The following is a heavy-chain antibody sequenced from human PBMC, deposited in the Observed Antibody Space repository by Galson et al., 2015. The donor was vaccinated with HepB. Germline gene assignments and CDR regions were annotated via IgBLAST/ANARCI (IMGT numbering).Heavy chain of an antibody. CDR1: GFTFSSYA. CDR3: ARLRGAYYYMDV. D-gene: IGHD3-16*01. Sequence: SLRLSCAASGFTFSSYAMSWVRQAPGKGLEWVSVISGSGGSTYYADSVKGRFTISRDNSKNTLYLQVNSLRAEDTAVYYCARLRGAYYYMDVWGKGTTVTVSS. V-gene: IGHV3-23*01. J-gene: IGHJ6*03. CDR2: ISGSGGST.